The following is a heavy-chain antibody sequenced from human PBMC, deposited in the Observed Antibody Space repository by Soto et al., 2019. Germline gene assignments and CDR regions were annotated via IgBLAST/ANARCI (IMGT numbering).Heavy chain of an antibody. Sequence: QVQLQQWGAGLLKPSETLSLTCAVYGGSFSGYYWSWIRQPPGKGLEWIGEINHSGSTNYNPSLKIRVTISVDTSKNQFSLKLSSVTAADTAVYYCARERYGGNSEVDYWGQGTLVTVSS. D-gene: IGHD4-17*01. CDR3: ARERYGGNSEVDY. V-gene: IGHV4-34*01. CDR2: INHSGST. J-gene: IGHJ4*02. CDR1: GGSFSGYY.